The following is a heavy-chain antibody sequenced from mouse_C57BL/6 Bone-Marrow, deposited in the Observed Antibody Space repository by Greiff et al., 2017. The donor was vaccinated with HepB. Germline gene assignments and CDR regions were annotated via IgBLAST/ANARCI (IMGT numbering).Heavy chain of an antibody. CDR3: AREGLYYGSSWWYFDV. Sequence: QVQLQQPGAELVMPGASVKLSCKASGYTFTSYWMHWVKQRPGQGLEWIGEIDPSDGYTNYNQKFKGKSTLTVDKSSSTAYMQLSSLTSEDSAVYYCAREGLYYGSSWWYFDVWGTGTTVTVSS. CDR2: IDPSDGYT. J-gene: IGHJ1*03. CDR1: GYTFTSYW. V-gene: IGHV1-69*01. D-gene: IGHD1-1*01.